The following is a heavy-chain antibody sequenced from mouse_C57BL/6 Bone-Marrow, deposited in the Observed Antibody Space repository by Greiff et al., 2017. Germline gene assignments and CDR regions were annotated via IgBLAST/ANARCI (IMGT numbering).Heavy chain of an antibody. CDR3: ARLNYGSIYASFAY. CDR2: INPGSGGT. V-gene: IGHV1-54*01. D-gene: IGHD1-1*01. J-gene: IGHJ3*01. Sequence: VQLQQSGAELVRPGTSVKVSCKASGYAFTNYLIEWVKQRPGQGLEWIGVINPGSGGTNYNEKFKGKATLTADKSSSTAYMHLSSLTSEDSAVYFCARLNYGSIYASFAYWGQGTLVTVSA. CDR1: GYAFTNYL.